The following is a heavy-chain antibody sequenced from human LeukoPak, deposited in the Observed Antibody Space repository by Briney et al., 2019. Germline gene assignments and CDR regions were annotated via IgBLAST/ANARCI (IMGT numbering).Heavy chain of an antibody. V-gene: IGHV3-21*01. CDR3: ARDPQYSSSWYGYYFDY. D-gene: IGHD6-13*01. CDR2: LSSSSSHI. CDR1: GFTFSSYS. Sequence: PGGSLRLSCAASGFTFSSYSMNWVRQAPGKGLEWVSSLSSSSSHIYYADSVKGRFTISRDNAKNSLYLQMNSLRAEDTAVYYCARDPQYSSSWYGYYFDYWGQGTLVTVSS. J-gene: IGHJ4*02.